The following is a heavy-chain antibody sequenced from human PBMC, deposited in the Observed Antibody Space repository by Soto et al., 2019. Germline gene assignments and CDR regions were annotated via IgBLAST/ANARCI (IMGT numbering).Heavy chain of an antibody. Sequence: NPSETLSLTCAVYGGSFSGYYWSWIRQPPGKGLEWIGEINHSGSTNYNPSLKSRVTISVDTSKNQFPLKLSSVTAADTAVYYCARGLVASSCLFRKPYYYYCMDVWGPGTTVTVSS. CDR2: INHSGST. J-gene: IGHJ6*02. D-gene: IGHD3-22*01. CDR3: ARGLVASSCLFRKPYYYYCMDV. CDR1: GGSFSGYY. V-gene: IGHV4-34*01.